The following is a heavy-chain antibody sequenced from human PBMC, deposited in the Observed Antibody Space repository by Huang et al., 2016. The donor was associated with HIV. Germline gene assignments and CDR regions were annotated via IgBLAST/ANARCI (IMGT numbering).Heavy chain of an antibody. D-gene: IGHD6-25*01. CDR3: ARGPAPDY. J-gene: IGHJ4*02. CDR1: GGSFSGYY. V-gene: IGHV4-34*02. Sequence: QVQLQQWGAGLLKPSETLSFTCVVYGGSFSGYYWTWIRQPPGKGLEGIGGINHSGSTNYKASLKRRVRISVDTSKKQFSLKLKSVTAADTAVYYCARGPAPDYWGQGTLVTVSS. CDR2: INHSGST.